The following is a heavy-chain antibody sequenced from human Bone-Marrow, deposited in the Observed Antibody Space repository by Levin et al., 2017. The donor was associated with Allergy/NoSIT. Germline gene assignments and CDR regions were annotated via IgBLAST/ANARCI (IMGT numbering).Heavy chain of an antibody. CDR3: VKDNKGYCSGGSCSRFHYFDY. V-gene: IGHV3-23*01. Sequence: GESLKISCTSSGFAFSSYAMSWVRQAPGKGLEWVSAIRGTGSSTYSADSVKGRFRISRDNTKIMLYLQMNSLRVEDTAVYYCVKDNKGYCSGGSCSRFHYFDYWGQGALVTVSS. D-gene: IGHD2-15*01. CDR2: IRGTGSST. CDR1: GFAFSSYA. J-gene: IGHJ4*02.